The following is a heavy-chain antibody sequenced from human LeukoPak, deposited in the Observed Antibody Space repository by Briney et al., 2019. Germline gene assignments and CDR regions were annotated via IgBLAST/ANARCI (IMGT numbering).Heavy chain of an antibody. J-gene: IGHJ4*02. CDR3: ARGYPYNYGSSGYSDY. V-gene: IGHV3-7*04. CDR2: IKPDGSEK. Sequence: PGGSLRLSCAASGFTFSSYWMSWVRQAPGKGLEWVANIKPDGSEKVYVDSVKGRFTISRDNAKNSLHLQMHSLRAEDTAVYYCARGYPYNYGSSGYSDYWGQGTLVTVSS. CDR1: GFTFSSYW. D-gene: IGHD3-22*01.